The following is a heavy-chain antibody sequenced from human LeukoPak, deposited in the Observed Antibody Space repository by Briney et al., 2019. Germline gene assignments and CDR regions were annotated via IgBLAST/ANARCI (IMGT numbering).Heavy chain of an antibody. CDR3: ARIGGASDAFDM. Sequence: SETLSLTCTVSGGSMIRTDYYWSWIRQPPGKGLEWIGNIHYSGSTNYNPSLESRVTVSVDTSNNQFSLKLMSVTAADTALYYCARIGGASDAFDMWGQGTMVTVSS. CDR1: GGSMIRTDYY. V-gene: IGHV4-61*05. D-gene: IGHD3-16*01. J-gene: IGHJ3*02. CDR2: IHYSGST.